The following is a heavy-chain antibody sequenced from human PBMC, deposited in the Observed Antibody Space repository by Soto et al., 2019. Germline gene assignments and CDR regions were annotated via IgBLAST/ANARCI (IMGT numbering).Heavy chain of an antibody. Sequence: PGGSLRLSCAASGFTFSSDWMSWVRQAPGKGLEWVANIKQDGSEKYYVDSVKGRFTISRDNAKNSLYLQMNSLRAEDTAVYYCASPPYYYYYMDVWGKGTTVTVSS. J-gene: IGHJ6*03. CDR1: GFTFSSDW. V-gene: IGHV3-7*01. CDR3: ASPPYYYYYMDV. CDR2: IKQDGSEK.